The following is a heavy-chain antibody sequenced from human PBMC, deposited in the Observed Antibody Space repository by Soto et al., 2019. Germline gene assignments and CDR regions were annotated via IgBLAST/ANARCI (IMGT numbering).Heavy chain of an antibody. V-gene: IGHV4-59*01. J-gene: IGHJ6*02. CDR2: IYYSGST. CDR1: GGSISSYY. D-gene: IGHD1-1*01. Sequence: QVQLQESGPGLVKPSETLSLTCTVSGGSISSYYWSWIRQPPGKGLEWIGYIYYSGSTNYNPSLKSRVPISVATAKNQFSLKLSAVTAADTAVYYCARERYNPYGMDVWGQGTTVTVSS. CDR3: ARERYNPYGMDV.